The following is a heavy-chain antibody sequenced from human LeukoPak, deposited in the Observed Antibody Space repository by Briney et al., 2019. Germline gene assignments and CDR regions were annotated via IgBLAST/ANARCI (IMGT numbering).Heavy chain of an antibody. D-gene: IGHD3-22*01. CDR2: IKQDGSEK. J-gene: IGHJ4*02. V-gene: IGHV3-7*01. CDR1: GFTFSGYL. CDR3: ARVISSVYYY. Sequence: TGGSLRLSCAASGFTFSGYLMSWVRQAPGKGLEWVANIKQDGSEKYYVDSVKGRFTISRDNAKNSLYLQMNSLRVDDTAVYYCARVISSVYYYWGQGTLVTVSS.